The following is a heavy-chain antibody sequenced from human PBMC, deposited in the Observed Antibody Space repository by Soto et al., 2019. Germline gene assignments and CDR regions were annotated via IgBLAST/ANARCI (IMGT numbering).Heavy chain of an antibody. CDR3: AKDDRIAAHVNWFDP. CDR2: ISGSGGST. CDR1: GFTFSSXX. J-gene: IGHJ5*02. V-gene: IGHV3-23*01. Sequence: GSLXLSCAXXGFTFSSXXXXXVRQAPGKGLXWVSAISGSGGSTYYADSVKGRFTISRDNSKNTLYLQMNSLRAEDTAVYYCAKDDRIAAHVNWFDPWGQGALVTVSS. D-gene: IGHD6-13*01.